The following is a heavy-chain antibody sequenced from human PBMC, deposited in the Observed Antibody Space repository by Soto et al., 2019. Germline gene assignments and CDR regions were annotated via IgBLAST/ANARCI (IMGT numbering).Heavy chain of an antibody. CDR3: ARVHVSGWYYVYDPLPDY. J-gene: IGHJ4*02. CDR2: ISSSSSYI. CDR1: GFTFSSYS. V-gene: IGHV3-21*01. D-gene: IGHD6-19*01. Sequence: GGSLRLSCAASGFTFSSYSMNWVRQAPGKGLEWVSSISSSSSYIYYADSVKGRFTISRDNAKNSLYLQMNSLRAEDTAVYYCARVHVSGWYYVYDPLPDYWGQGTLVTVSS.